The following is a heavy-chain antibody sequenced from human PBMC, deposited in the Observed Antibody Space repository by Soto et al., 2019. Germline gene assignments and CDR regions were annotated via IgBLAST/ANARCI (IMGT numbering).Heavy chain of an antibody. V-gene: IGHV1-46*01. CDR1: GYTFTSYY. CDR3: ARERGGPNTDDAFDI. J-gene: IGHJ3*02. Sequence: ASVKVSCKASGYTFTSYYMHWVRQAPGQGLEWMGIINPSGGSTSYAQKFQGRVTMTRDTSTSTVYMELSSLRSEDTAVYYCARERGGPNTDDAFDIWGQGTMVTVSS. D-gene: IGHD3-10*01. CDR2: INPSGGST.